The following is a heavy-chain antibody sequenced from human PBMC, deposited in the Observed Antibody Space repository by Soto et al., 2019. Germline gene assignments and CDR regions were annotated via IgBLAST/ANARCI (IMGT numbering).Heavy chain of an antibody. CDR1: EGTFNSYA. CDR3: ASGASRWYPYCFDS. D-gene: IGHD6-13*01. Sequence: QAQVVQSGAEVRKPGSSVKLSCKASEGTFNSYAIAWVRQAPGQGLEWMRGIIPYYNTLNYAQKFQDRVTITADDSTNTVYMELSSLRSDDTAVYFCASGASRWYPYCFDSWAQGTLVTVSS. CDR2: IIPYYNTL. V-gene: IGHV1-69*01. J-gene: IGHJ4*02.